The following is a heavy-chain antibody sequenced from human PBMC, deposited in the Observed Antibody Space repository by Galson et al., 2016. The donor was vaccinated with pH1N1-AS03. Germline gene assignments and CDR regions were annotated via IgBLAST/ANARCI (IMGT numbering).Heavy chain of an antibody. CDR1: GFTFKSYW. Sequence: SLRLSCAASGFTFKSYWMSWVRQAPGKGLEWVAVIWYDGSNKYYADSVKGRFTISRDNSKNTLYLQMSSLRAEDTAVYYCARGQGYNSGYFDTDYWGRGTLVTVSS. CDR3: ARGQGYNSGYFDTDY. D-gene: IGHD3-22*01. V-gene: IGHV3-33*08. CDR2: IWYDGSNK. J-gene: IGHJ4*02.